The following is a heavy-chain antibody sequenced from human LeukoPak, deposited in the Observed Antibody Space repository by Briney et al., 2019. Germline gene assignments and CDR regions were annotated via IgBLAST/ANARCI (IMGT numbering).Heavy chain of an antibody. J-gene: IGHJ3*02. Sequence: PSETLSLTCTVSGGSISSGSYYWRWIRQPAGKGLEWIGRIYTSGSTNYNPSLKSRVTLSVDTSKNQFSLKLSSVTAADTAVYYCARAKDTIFGVDHAFDIWGQGTMVTVSS. D-gene: IGHD3-3*01. CDR2: IYTSGST. V-gene: IGHV4-61*02. CDR3: ARAKDTIFGVDHAFDI. CDR1: GGSISSGSYY.